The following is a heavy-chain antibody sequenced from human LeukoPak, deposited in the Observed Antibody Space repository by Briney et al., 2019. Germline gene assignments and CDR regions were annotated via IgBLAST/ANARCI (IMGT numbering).Heavy chain of an antibody. CDR3: AELGITMIGGV. CDR2: ISSSGSTI. J-gene: IGHJ6*04. CDR1: GFTFSSYW. V-gene: IGHV3-48*04. D-gene: IGHD3-10*02. Sequence: GGPLRLSCAASGFTFSSYWMSWVRQAPGKGLEWVSYISSSGSTIYYADSVKGRSTISRDNAKNSLYLQMNSLRAEDTAVYYCAELGITMIGGVWGKGTTVTISS.